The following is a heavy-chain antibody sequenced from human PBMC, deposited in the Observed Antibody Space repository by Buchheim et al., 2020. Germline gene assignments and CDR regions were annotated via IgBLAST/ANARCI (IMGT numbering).Heavy chain of an antibody. Sequence: QVQLVQSGAEVKKPGASVKVSCKASGYTFTGYYIHWVRQAPGQGLEWMGWINPNSGDTNYAQKFQGRVTMTRDTSISTAYMELSRLRSDGTTVYYCAIEKITIVGAPGLGYWGQGT. J-gene: IGHJ4*02. CDR2: INPNSGDT. D-gene: IGHD1-26*01. V-gene: IGHV1-2*02. CDR1: GYTFTGYY. CDR3: AIEKITIVGAPGLGY.